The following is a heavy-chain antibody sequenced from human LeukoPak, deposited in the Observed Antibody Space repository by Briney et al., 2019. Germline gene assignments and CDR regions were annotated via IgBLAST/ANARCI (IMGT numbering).Heavy chain of an antibody. D-gene: IGHD3-10*01. CDR1: GGSINNYY. Sequence: PSETLSLTCTVSGGSINNYYWGWIRQAPGKGLEWIAYIHSSGITNYNPSLKSRVTISVVTSKNQFSLNLSSVTAADTAMYFCARHITGSGSAFDLWGRGTLVTVSS. CDR2: IHSSGIT. J-gene: IGHJ2*01. CDR3: ARHITGSGSAFDL. V-gene: IGHV4-59*08.